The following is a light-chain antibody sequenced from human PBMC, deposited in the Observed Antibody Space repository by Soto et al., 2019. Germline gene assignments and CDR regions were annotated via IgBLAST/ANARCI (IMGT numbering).Light chain of an antibody. CDR3: QSYDSSLSALV. CDR1: SSNIGAGYD. J-gene: IGLJ2*01. V-gene: IGLV1-40*01. Sequence: QSVLTQPPSVSGAPGQRVTISCTGSSSNIGAGYDVHWYQQLPGTAPKLLIYGNSNRPSGVPDRFPGSKSGTSASLAITGLQAEDEADYYCQSYDSSLSALVFGGGTKLTVL. CDR2: GNS.